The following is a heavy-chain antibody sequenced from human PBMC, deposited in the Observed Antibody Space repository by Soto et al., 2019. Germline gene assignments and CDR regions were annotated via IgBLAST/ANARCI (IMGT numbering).Heavy chain of an antibody. CDR3: ARDLLNNDYGDYVLE. CDR2: IIPIFGTA. CDR1: GGTFSSYA. D-gene: IGHD4-17*01. J-gene: IGHJ4*02. Sequence: GASVKVSCKASGGTFSSYAISWVRQAPGQGLGWMGGIIPIFGTANYAQKFQGRVTITADESTSTAYMELSSLRSEDTAVYYCARDLLNNDYGDYVLEWGQGTLVTVSS. V-gene: IGHV1-69*13.